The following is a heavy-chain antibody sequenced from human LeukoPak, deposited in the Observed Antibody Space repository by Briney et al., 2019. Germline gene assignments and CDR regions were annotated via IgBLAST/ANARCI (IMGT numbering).Heavy chain of an antibody. CDR2: IYYSGST. D-gene: IGHD2-21*02. CDR1: GGSISSSSYY. CDR3: ARETCPKGGDCYGAYFDY. Sequence: SETLSLTCTVSGGSISSSSYYWGRIRQPPGKGLEWIGSIYYSGSTYYNPSLKSRVTISVDTSKNQFSLKLSSVTAADTAVYYCARETCPKGGDCYGAYFDYWGQGTLVTVSS. J-gene: IGHJ4*02. V-gene: IGHV4-39*07.